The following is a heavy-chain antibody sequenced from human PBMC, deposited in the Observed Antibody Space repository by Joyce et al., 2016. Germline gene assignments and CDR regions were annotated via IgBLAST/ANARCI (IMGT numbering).Heavy chain of an antibody. V-gene: IGHV3-48*02. D-gene: IGHD6-6*01. Sequence: EVQLVESGGGLVQPGGSLGLSCAASGFSFSDFSFNWVRLAPGKGLEWVSYIRSSSSITSYAESVRGRFTISTDNAKNSLYLQMSSLRDEDTAVYYCARDLVYAFDYWGPGTLVTVSS. CDR3: ARDLVYAFDY. CDR1: GFSFSDFS. J-gene: IGHJ4*02. CDR2: IRSSSSIT.